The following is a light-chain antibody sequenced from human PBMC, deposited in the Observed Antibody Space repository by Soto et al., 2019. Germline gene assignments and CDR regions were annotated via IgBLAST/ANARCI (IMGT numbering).Light chain of an antibody. CDR2: GVS. V-gene: IGKV1-39*01. CDR3: QQSYTAPSIT. Sequence: DIQMTQSPSSLSASVGDKVTITCRASQSISSSLNWYQQKSGKAPNLLIYGVSRLQGGVPSRFSGSGSGTDFTLSISSLQPEDFATCYCQQSYTAPSITFGQGTRLEIK. J-gene: IGKJ5*01. CDR1: QSISSS.